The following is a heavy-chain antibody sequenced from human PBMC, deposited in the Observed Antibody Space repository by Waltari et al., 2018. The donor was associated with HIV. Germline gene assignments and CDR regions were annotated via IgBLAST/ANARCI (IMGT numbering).Heavy chain of an antibody. J-gene: IGHJ3*02. CDR2: INHSGKT. CDR1: GGAFNNFF. Sequence: QVQLQQWGAGLMKPAETLSLTCAVYGGAFNNFFWSFVRQSPGKDFEWIGEINHSGKTDYNPSLKGRVSLSIDPSKKQFSLQLTSMSVADTAKYYCVRRRWRTTMVFLVKGGVFDIWGQGTEVTVSS. V-gene: IGHV4-34*02. D-gene: IGHD2-8*01. CDR3: VRRRWRTTMVFLVKGGVFDI.